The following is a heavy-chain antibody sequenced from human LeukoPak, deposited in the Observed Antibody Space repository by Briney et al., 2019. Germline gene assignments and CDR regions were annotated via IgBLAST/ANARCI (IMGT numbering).Heavy chain of an antibody. V-gene: IGHV3-7*01. CDR3: ARDPLMISHTGPAWVFQH. D-gene: IGHD3-16*01. CDR1: GFTFSSYA. CDR2: IKQDGSEK. Sequence: QAGGSLRLSCAASGFTFSSYAMSWVRQAPGKGLEWVANIKQDGSEKYYVDSVKGRFTTSRDNAKNSLYLQMNSLRAEDTAVYYCARDPLMISHTGPAWVFQHWGQGTLVTVSS. J-gene: IGHJ1*01.